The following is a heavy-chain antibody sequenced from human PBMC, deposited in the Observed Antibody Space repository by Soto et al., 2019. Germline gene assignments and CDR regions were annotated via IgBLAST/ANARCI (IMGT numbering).Heavy chain of an antibody. CDR3: ARSDDTWTVQAVLDY. D-gene: IGHD2-2*01. CDR1: VASFNIADFH. J-gene: IGHJ4*02. Sequence: TLSLTCTFSVASFNIADFHCNWFRQSPWKGLEWLASISGSGTTSYNPALKSRLTMSGDQSKNLFFLRLASVTAADTAIYYCARSDDTWTVQAVLDYWGQGTLVTVSS. CDR2: ISGSGTT. V-gene: IGHV4-30-4*08.